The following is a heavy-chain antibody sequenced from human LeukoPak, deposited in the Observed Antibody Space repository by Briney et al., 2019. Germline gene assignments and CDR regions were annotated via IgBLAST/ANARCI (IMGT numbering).Heavy chain of an antibody. J-gene: IGHJ3*02. CDR2: IYYSGST. CDR3: AREGDTYYYDSSGRPAFDI. V-gene: IGHV4-59*01. D-gene: IGHD3-22*01. Sequence: SETLSLTCTVSGGSLSSYYWSWIRQPPGKGLEWIGYIYYSGSTNYNPSLKSRVTISVDTSKNQFSLKLSSVTAADTAVYYCAREGDTYYYDSSGRPAFDIWGQGTMVTVSS. CDR1: GGSLSSYY.